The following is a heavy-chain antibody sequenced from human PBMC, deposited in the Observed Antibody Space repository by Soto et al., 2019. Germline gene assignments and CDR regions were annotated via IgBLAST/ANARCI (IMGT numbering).Heavy chain of an antibody. CDR1: GGTFSRYS. J-gene: IGHJ6*02. D-gene: IGHD2-2*01. CDR2: IIPIFGIA. V-gene: IGHV1-69*08. Sequence: QVQLVQSGAEVKKPGSSVKVSCKASGGTFSRYSITWVRQAPGHGLEWIGRIIPIFGIASYAQKFQGRVTISADESMSTAYMELGSLRSDDTAVYYCAREDRDRETGLVPAAIDGMDVWGQGTTVTVSS. CDR3: AREDRDRETGLVPAAIDGMDV.